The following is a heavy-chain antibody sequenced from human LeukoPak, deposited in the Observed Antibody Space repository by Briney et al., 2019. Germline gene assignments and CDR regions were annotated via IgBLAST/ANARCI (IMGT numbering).Heavy chain of an antibody. D-gene: IGHD6-13*01. CDR2: ISGSGGST. V-gene: IGHV3-23*01. J-gene: IGHJ4*02. Sequence: GGSLRLSCAASGFTFSSYAMSWVRQAPGKGLEWVSAISGSGGSTYYADSVKGRFTISRDNSKNTLYLQMNSLRAEDTAVYYCAKDVIPIAAAGTEFDYWGQGTLVTVSS. CDR3: AKDVIPIAAAGTEFDY. CDR1: GFTFSSYA.